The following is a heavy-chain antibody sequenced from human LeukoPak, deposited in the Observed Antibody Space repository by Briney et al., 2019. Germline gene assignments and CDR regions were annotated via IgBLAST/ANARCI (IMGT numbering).Heavy chain of an antibody. D-gene: IGHD2-2*01. Sequence: PSETLSLTCGVSGYSMSSDNYWGWIRQPPGKGLEWIGTISHGGTTYYNPSLKSRVTISIDTSKCQFSLKLTSVSAADTAVYYCAKFGSTSGRGFDPWGQGTLVTVSS. V-gene: IGHV4-38-2*01. CDR3: AKFGSTSGRGFDP. CDR2: ISHGGTT. CDR1: GYSMSSDNY. J-gene: IGHJ5*02.